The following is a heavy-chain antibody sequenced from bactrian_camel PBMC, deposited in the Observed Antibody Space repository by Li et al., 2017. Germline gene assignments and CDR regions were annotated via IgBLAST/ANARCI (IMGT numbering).Heavy chain of an antibody. Sequence: QLVESGGGSVQTGGSLRLSCTGSMPTYRTYCMAWFRQVPGKEREGVAAIDASGSTGYADSVKGRFTISRDNFENTVYLQMNSLKPEDTAVYFCVSHGTVVAGVRGADFGYWGQGTQVTVS. D-gene: IGHD6*01. V-gene: IGHV3S53*01. CDR2: IDASGST. CDR1: MPTYRTYC. CDR3: VSHGTVVAGVRGADFGY. J-gene: IGHJ6*01.